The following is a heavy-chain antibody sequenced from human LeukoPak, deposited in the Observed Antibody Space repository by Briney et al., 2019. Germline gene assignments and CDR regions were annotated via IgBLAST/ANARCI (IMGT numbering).Heavy chain of an antibody. D-gene: IGHD3-10*01. CDR1: GGSISSYY. CDR3: ARSPSAVSYPYYYYGMDV. CDR2: IYYSGST. J-gene: IGHJ6*02. V-gene: IGHV4-59*01. Sequence: SETLSLTCTVSGGSISSYYWSWIRQPPGKGLEWIGYIYYSGSTNYNPSLKSRVTISVDTSKNQFSLKLSSVTAADTAVYYCARSPSAVSYPYYYYGMDVWGQGTTVTVSS.